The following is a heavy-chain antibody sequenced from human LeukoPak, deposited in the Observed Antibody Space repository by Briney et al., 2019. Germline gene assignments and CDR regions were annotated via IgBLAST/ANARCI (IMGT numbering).Heavy chain of an antibody. CDR1: GFTFSSYS. CDR2: ISSSSSYI. J-gene: IGHJ6*03. V-gene: IGHV3-21*01. D-gene: IGHD1-20*01. CDR3: ARGGITGYYYMDV. Sequence: GGSLRLSCAASGFTFSSYSMNWVRQAPGKGLEWVSSISSSSSYIYYADSVKGRLTISRDNAKNSLYLQMNSLRAEDTAVYYCARGGITGYYYMDVWGKGTTVTVSS.